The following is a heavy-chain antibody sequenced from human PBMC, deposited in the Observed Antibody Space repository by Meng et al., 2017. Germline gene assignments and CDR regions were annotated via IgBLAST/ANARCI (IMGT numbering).Heavy chain of an antibody. J-gene: IGHJ3*02. V-gene: IGHV1-69*05. CDR3: ARNLLHCSGGSCYSQPDAFNI. D-gene: IGHD2-15*01. CDR2: IIPIFGTE. Sequence: SVKVSCKASGGTFSSYAISWVRQAPGQGLEGMGGIIPIFGTENYAQKFQGRVTITTDESTSTAYMELSSLRSEDTAVYCCARNLLHCSGGSCYSQPDAFNIWGQGTMVTVSS. CDR1: GGTFSSYA.